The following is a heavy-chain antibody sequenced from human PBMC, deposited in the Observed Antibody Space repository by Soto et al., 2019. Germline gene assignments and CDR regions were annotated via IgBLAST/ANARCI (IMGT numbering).Heavy chain of an antibody. V-gene: IGHV3-15*04. CDR3: TTGSGSYPNWFDP. CDR2: IESKTDGGTT. J-gene: IGHJ5*02. Sequence: PVGSLRLSCAASGFTFSNAWMCWVRQAPGKGLEWVGRIESKTDGGTTDYAAPVKGRFTISRDDSKNTLYLQMNSLKTEDTAVYYCTTGSGSYPNWFDPWGQGTLVTVSS. D-gene: IGHD1-26*01. CDR1: GFTFSNAW.